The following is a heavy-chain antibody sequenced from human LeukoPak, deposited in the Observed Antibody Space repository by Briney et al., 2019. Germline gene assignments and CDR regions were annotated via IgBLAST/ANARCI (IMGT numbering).Heavy chain of an antibody. V-gene: IGHV3-48*03. Sequence: PGGSLRLSCAASGFTFSSYEMNWVRQAPGKGLEWVSYISSSGSTIYYADSVKGRFTISRDNAKNSLYLQMNSLRAEDTAVYYCARDFHGSMYSSSWYTYYYYMDVWGKGTTVTISS. D-gene: IGHD6-13*01. J-gene: IGHJ6*03. CDR3: ARDFHGSMYSSSWYTYYYYMDV. CDR1: GFTFSSYE. CDR2: ISSSGSTI.